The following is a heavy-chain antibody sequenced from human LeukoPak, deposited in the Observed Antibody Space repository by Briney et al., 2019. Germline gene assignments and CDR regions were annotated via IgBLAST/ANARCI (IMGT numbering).Heavy chain of an antibody. CDR3: AKGPRAYSSSPTYYFDY. J-gene: IGHJ4*02. V-gene: IGHV3-30*02. D-gene: IGHD6-6*01. CDR2: IWYGGSNK. CDR1: GFTFSSYG. Sequence: GGSLRLSCAASGFTFSSYGMHWVRQAPGKGLEWVAVIWYGGSNKYYADSVKGRFTISRDNSKNTLYLQMNSLRAEDTAVYYCAKGPRAYSSSPTYYFDYWGQGALVTVSS.